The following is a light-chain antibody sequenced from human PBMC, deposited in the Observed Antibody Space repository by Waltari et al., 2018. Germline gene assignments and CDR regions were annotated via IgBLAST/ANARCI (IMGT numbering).Light chain of an antibody. J-gene: IGKJ1*01. CDR1: QSVSNSN. Sequence: EIVLTQSPDTLSLSPGERATVSCRASQSVSNSNLAWYQQRPGQAPRLLIYGASNRATGIPDRFSGSESGTDFTLTISSLEPEDVAVYYCQQYYSSPKTFGQGTKVEIK. CDR2: GAS. CDR3: QQYYSSPKT. V-gene: IGKV3-20*01.